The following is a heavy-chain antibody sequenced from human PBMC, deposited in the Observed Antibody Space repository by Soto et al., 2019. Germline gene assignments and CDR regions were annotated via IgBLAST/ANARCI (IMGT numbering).Heavy chain of an antibody. Sequence: PGGSLRLSCAASGITFIADAMSWVRQAPGKGLELVSAISGSGATTYYADSVKGRFTISRDKSKNTLYLQMNSLRAEDTDLYYCAKSFSSNWYDYFDYWGQGSLVTVSS. J-gene: IGHJ4*02. D-gene: IGHD6-13*01. CDR2: ISGSGATT. CDR3: AKSFSSNWYDYFDY. V-gene: IGHV3-23*01. CDR1: GITFIADA.